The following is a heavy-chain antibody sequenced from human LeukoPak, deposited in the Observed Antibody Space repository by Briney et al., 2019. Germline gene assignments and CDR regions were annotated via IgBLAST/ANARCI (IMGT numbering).Heavy chain of an antibody. CDR3: ASGYSSSYEAY. D-gene: IGHD6-13*01. CDR1: GFTFSSYS. V-gene: IGHV3-21*01. Sequence: PGGSLRLSCAASGFTFSSYSMTWVRQAPGKGLEWVSSISSSSSYIYYADSVKGRFTISRDNAKNSLYLQMNSLRAEDTAVYYCASGYSSSYEAYWGQGTLVTVSS. CDR2: ISSSSSYI. J-gene: IGHJ4*02.